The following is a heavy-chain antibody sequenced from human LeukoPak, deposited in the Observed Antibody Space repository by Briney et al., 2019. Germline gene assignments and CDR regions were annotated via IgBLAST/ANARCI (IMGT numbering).Heavy chain of an antibody. CDR3: ARDGSGARGIYYYGMDV. CDR1: GYTFTSYG. J-gene: IGHJ6*02. V-gene: IGHV1-69*04. CDR2: IIPILGIA. Sequence: SVKVSCKASGYTFTSYGISWVRQAPGQGLEWMGRIIPILGIASYAQKFQGRVTITADKSTSTAYMELSSLRSEDTAVYYCARDGSGARGIYYYGMDVWGQGTTVTVSS. D-gene: IGHD3-10*01.